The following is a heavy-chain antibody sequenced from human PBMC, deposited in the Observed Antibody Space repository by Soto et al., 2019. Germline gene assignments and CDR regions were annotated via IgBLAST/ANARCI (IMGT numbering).Heavy chain of an antibody. CDR2: INPNSGGT. CDR3: ARGAPIVVVPAAILGGYYYYGMDV. D-gene: IGHD2-2*02. CDR1: GYTFTGYY. Sequence: SVKVSCKASGYTFTGYYMHWVRQAPGQGLEWMGWINPNSGGTNYAQKFQGRVTMTRDTSISTAYMELSRLRSDDTAVYYCARGAPIVVVPAAILGGYYYYGMDVWGQGTTVTVSS. J-gene: IGHJ6*02. V-gene: IGHV1-2*02.